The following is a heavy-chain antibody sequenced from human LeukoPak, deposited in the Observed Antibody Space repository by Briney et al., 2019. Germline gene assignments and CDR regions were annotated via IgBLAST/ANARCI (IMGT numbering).Heavy chain of an antibody. CDR3: ARVLHSGTIH. J-gene: IGHJ4*02. CDR2: IIPIFGTA. D-gene: IGHD1-26*01. Sequence: ASVKVSCKASGGTFSSYATSWVRQAPGQGLEWMGRIIPIFGTANYAQKFQGRVTITTDESTSTAYMELSSLRSEDTAVYYCARVLHSGTIHWGQGTLVTVSS. CDR1: GGTFSSYA. V-gene: IGHV1-69*05.